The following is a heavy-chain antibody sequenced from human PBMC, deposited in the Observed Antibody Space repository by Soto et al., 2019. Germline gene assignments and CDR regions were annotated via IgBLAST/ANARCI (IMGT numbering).Heavy chain of an antibody. J-gene: IGHJ4*02. D-gene: IGHD4-4*01. Sequence: QVQLVESGGGVVQPGRSLRLSCAASGFTFSSLGMHWVRQAPGKGLGWVAIISYDGSSKYYADPVKGRYTISRDNSKNTLDLQLNCRRNEDTAVYYCAEEIGHSNDYPVDYWGQGTLVTVSS. CDR3: AEEIGHSNDYPVDY. CDR1: GFTFSSLG. CDR2: ISYDGSSK. V-gene: IGHV3-30*18.